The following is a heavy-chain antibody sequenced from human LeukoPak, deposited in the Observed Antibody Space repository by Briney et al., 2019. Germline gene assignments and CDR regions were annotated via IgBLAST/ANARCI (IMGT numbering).Heavy chain of an antibody. CDR2: ISGSGGST. Sequence: HPGGSPRLSCAASGFTFSSYAMSWVRQAPGKGLEWVSAISGSGGSTYYADSVKGRFTISKDNSKNTLYLQMNSLRAEDTAVYYCACSGWYYFDYWGQGTLVTVSS. D-gene: IGHD6-19*01. J-gene: IGHJ4*02. V-gene: IGHV3-23*01. CDR1: GFTFSSYA. CDR3: ACSGWYYFDY.